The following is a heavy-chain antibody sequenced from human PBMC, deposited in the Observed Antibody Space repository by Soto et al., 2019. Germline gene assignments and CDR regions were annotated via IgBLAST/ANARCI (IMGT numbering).Heavy chain of an antibody. Sequence: QVQLVQSGAEVKKPGSSVKVSCKASGGTFSSYAISWVRQAPGQGLEWMGGIIPIFGTANYAQKFQGRVTITADESTSTAYRELSSLRSEDTAVYYCARALVNSGYDPDYYGMDVWGQGTTVTVSS. J-gene: IGHJ6*02. CDR1: GGTFSSYA. D-gene: IGHD5-12*01. CDR3: ARALVNSGYDPDYYGMDV. V-gene: IGHV1-69*12. CDR2: IIPIFGTA.